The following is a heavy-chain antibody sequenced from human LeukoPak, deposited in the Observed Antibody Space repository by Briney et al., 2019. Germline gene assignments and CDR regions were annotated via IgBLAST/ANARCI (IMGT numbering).Heavy chain of an antibody. D-gene: IGHD5-12*01. Sequence: PGRSLRLSCAASGFTFSSYGMHWVRQAPGKGLEWVAVISYYGSNKYYADSVKGRFTISRDNSKNTLYLQMNSLRAEDTAVYYCAKGGGYDFRYYYYYMDVWGKGTTVTVSS. CDR2: ISYYGSNK. V-gene: IGHV3-30*18. J-gene: IGHJ6*03. CDR1: GFTFSSYG. CDR3: AKGGGYDFRYYYYYMDV.